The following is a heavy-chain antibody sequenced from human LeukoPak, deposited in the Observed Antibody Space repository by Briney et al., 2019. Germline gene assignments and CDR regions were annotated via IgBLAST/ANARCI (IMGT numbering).Heavy chain of an antibody. D-gene: IGHD2-21*02. CDR3: TSWGDTTAEYFQR. V-gene: IGHV3-7*01. J-gene: IGHJ1*01. Sequence: GESLRLSCVASGFTFTDHPMNWVRQAPGKGLEWVAHINPDGRDTYYVDSVKGRFTISRDNAQNSMYLQMNSLRVEDTAVYYCTSWGDTTAEYFQRWGQGTLVTVSS. CDR1: GFTFTDHP. CDR2: INPDGRDT.